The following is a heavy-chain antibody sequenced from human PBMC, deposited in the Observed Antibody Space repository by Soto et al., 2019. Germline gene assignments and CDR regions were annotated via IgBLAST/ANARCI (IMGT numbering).Heavy chain of an antibody. CDR2: IIPIFGTA. V-gene: IGHV1-69*13. J-gene: IGHJ1*01. Sequence: ASVKVCCEASGGTFSSYAISWVRQAPGQGLEWMGGIIPIFGTANYAQKFQGRVTITADESTSTAYMELSSLRSEDTAVYYCARYSSSSSSEYFQHWGQGTLVTVS. D-gene: IGHD6-6*01. CDR1: GGTFSSYA. CDR3: ARYSSSSSSEYFQH.